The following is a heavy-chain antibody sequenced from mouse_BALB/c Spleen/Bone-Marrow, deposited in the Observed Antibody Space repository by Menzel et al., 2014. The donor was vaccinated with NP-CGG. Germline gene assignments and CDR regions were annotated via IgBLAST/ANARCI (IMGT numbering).Heavy chain of an antibody. J-gene: IGHJ4*01. V-gene: IGHV14-3*02. Sequence: VQLQQSGAELVKPGASVKLSCTASGFDIKDTYMHWVKQRPEQGLEWIGRIDPANGNTKSDPKFQGKATITAGTSSNTAYLQLSSLTSEDTAVYYCAREATYAMDYWGQGTSVTVSS. CDR2: IDPANGNT. D-gene: IGHD3-2*02. CDR1: GFDIKDTY. CDR3: AREATYAMDY.